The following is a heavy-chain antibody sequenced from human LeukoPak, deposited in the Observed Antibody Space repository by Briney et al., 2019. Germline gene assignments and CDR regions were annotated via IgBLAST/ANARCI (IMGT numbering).Heavy chain of an antibody. CDR3: ARLSGPGSGWTTLDY. CDR1: GGSISSCSYY. Sequence: SETLSLTCTVSGGSISSCSYYWAWIRQPPGKGLEWIGSIHYSGSTYYNPSLQSRVTISIDTSKNQFSLKLRFVTAADTALYYCARLSGPGSGWTTLDYWGQGTLVTVSS. CDR2: IHYSGST. V-gene: IGHV4-39*07. D-gene: IGHD6-19*01. J-gene: IGHJ4*02.